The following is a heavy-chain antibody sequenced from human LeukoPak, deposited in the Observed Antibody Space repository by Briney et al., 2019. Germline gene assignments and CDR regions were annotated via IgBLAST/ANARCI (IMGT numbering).Heavy chain of an antibody. Sequence: GGSLRLSCAASGFTVSSNYMSWVRQAPGKGLEWVSVIYSGGSTYYADSVKGRFTISRDNSKNTLYLQMNSLRAEDTAVYYCARIPYGSGSYFKGFIDYWGQGTLVTVSS. CDR1: GFTVSSNY. CDR3: ARIPYGSGSYFKGFIDY. J-gene: IGHJ4*02. D-gene: IGHD3-10*01. V-gene: IGHV3-66*01. CDR2: IYSGGST.